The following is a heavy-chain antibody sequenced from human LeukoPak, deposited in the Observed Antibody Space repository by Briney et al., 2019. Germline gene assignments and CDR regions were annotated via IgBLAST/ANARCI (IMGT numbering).Heavy chain of an antibody. J-gene: IGHJ5*02. CDR1: GYTFTRYY. Sequence: ASVKVSCKASGYTFTRYYMHWVRHAPGQGLEWMGWINPNSGGTNYAQKFQGRVTMTRDTSISTAYMELSRLRSDDTAVYYCAREDPTCSSTSCYTRWFDPWGQGTLVTVSS. D-gene: IGHD2-2*02. CDR3: AREDPTCSSTSCYTRWFDP. V-gene: IGHV1-2*02. CDR2: INPNSGGT.